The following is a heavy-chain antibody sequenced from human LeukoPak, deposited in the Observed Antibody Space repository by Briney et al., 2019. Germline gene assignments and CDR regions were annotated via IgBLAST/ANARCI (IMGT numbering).Heavy chain of an antibody. CDR1: GYKFTNFG. J-gene: IGHJ6*03. CDR3: ARGGTSRHYYYYYMDV. CDR2: INPSGGST. D-gene: IGHD1-26*01. V-gene: IGHV1-46*01. Sequence: ASVKVSCKASGYKFTNFGLSWVRQAPGQGLEWMGIINPSGGSTSYAQKFQGRVTMTRDTSTSTVYMELSSLRSEDTAVYYCARGGTSRHYYYYYMDVWGKGTTVTVSS.